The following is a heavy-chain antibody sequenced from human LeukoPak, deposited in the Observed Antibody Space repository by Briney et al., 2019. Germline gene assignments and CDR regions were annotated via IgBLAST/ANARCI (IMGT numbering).Heavy chain of an antibody. Sequence: GGSLRLSCAVSGFTSSNAWMSWVRQAPGKGLEWVGRIKSKTDGGTRDYAAPVKGRFTISRDDSKSTLYLQMNSLKTEDTAVYYCTTFDYAAFLIWGQGTMVTVSS. CDR2: IKSKTDGGTR. J-gene: IGHJ3*02. CDR3: TTFDYAAFLI. D-gene: IGHD4/OR15-4a*01. CDR1: GFTSSNAW. V-gene: IGHV3-15*01.